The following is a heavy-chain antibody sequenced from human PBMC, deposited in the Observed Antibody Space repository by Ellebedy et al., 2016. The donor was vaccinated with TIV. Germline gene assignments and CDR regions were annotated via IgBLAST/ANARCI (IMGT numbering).Heavy chain of an antibody. CDR2: IYDTGDT. J-gene: IGHJ5*02. Sequence: SETLSLXCTVSGGSISGHYWNWVRQPPGKGLEWIAYIYDTGDTDYNPSLKSRVTISLDTSKNQFSLRLTSLTAADTAAYYCARGADYDFWTGYYTAFDPWGQGTLVTVSS. CDR1: GGSISGHY. CDR3: ARGADYDFWTGYYTAFDP. D-gene: IGHD3-3*01. V-gene: IGHV4-59*11.